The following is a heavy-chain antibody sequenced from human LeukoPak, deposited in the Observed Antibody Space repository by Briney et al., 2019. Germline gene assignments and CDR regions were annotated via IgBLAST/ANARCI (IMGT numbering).Heavy chain of an antibody. CDR3: ARDRADSSGWFNYWYFAL. V-gene: IGHV3-53*01. D-gene: IGHD6-19*01. J-gene: IGHJ2*01. CDR1: GFNVNSNY. Sequence: GGSLRLSCAASGFNVNSNYTNWVRQAPGKGLEWVSAIYSGGSTYYADSVKGRFTISRDNSKNTLYLQMNSLRTEDTAVYYCARDRADSSGWFNYWYFALWGRGTLVTVSS. CDR2: IYSGGST.